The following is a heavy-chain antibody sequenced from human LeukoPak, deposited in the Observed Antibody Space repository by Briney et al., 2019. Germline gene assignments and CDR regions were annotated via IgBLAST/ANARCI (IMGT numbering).Heavy chain of an antibody. Sequence: SETLSLTCTVSGGSISSSSYYWGWIRQPPGKGLEWIGSIYYSGSTYYNPSLKSRVTISVDTSKNQFSLKLSSVTAADTAVYYCARSRIVGAPHMSRPHGFDPWGQGTLVTVSS. CDR2: IYYSGST. CDR1: GGSISSSSYY. CDR3: ARSRIVGAPHMSRPHGFDP. J-gene: IGHJ5*02. V-gene: IGHV4-39*01. D-gene: IGHD1-26*01.